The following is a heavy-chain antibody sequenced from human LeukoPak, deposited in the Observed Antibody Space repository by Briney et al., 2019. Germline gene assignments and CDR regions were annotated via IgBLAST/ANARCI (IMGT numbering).Heavy chain of an antibody. CDR1: GFTFSSDW. D-gene: IGHD5-12*01. J-gene: IGHJ4*02. V-gene: IGHV3-7*01. CDR3: ARGVATIGNDY. Sequence: GALRLSCAASGFTFSSDWMSWVRQAPGKGLEWVANIKQAGSEKYYVDSVKGRFTISRDNAKNSVYLQMNSLRAEDTAVYYCARGVATIGNDYWGQGTLVTVSS. CDR2: IKQAGSEK.